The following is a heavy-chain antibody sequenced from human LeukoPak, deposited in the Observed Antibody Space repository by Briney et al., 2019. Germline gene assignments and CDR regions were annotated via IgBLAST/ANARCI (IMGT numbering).Heavy chain of an antibody. D-gene: IGHD5-18*01. J-gene: IGHJ4*02. CDR3: AREIGYSYGSGFDY. Sequence: ASVKVSCKASGYTFTSYDINWVRQATGQGLEWMGWMNPNSGNTGYAQKFQGRVTMTRNTSISTAYMELSSLRSEDTAVYYCAREIGYSYGSGFDYWGQGTLVTVSS. V-gene: IGHV1-8*01. CDR2: MNPNSGNT. CDR1: GYTFTSYD.